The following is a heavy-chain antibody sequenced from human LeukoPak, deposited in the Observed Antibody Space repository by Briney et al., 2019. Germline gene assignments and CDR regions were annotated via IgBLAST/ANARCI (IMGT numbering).Heavy chain of an antibody. D-gene: IGHD3-22*01. J-gene: IGHJ4*02. CDR1: GFNFSSYG. Sequence: GGSLRLSCAASGFNFSSYGMHWVRQAPGKGLEWVAVISYDGSNKYYADSVKGRFTISRDNSKNTLYLQMNSLRAEDTAVYYCAKEYYYDSSGYSGFDYWGQGTLVTVSS. CDR2: ISYDGSNK. CDR3: AKEYYYDSSGYSGFDY. V-gene: IGHV3-30*18.